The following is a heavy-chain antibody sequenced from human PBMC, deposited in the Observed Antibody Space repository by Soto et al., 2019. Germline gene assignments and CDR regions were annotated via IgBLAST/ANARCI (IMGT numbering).Heavy chain of an antibody. CDR2: IYYSGST. J-gene: IGHJ4*02. D-gene: IGHD2-2*01. V-gene: IGHV4-61*01. Sequence: QVQLQESGPGLVKPSETLSLTCTVSGGSVSSGSYYWSWIRQPPGKGLEWIGYIYYSGSTNYHPPLKGRVTISVATAKNQSSLNLSSVTAADTAVYYCARSYIVVVPAAQTGWYFDYWGQGTLVTVSS. CDR3: ARSYIVVVPAAQTGWYFDY. CDR1: GGSVSSGSYY.